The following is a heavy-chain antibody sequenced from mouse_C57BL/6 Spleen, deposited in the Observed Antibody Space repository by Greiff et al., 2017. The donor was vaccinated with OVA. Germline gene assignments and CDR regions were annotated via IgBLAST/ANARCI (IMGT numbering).Heavy chain of an antibody. V-gene: IGHV1-15*01. J-gene: IGHJ2*01. D-gene: IGHD1-1*01. CDR3: TKYYGSSRSFDY. CDR1: GYTFTDYE. CDR2: IDPETGGT. Sequence: VQLVESGAELVRPGASVTLSCKASGYTFTDYEMHWVKQTPVHGLEWIGAIDPETGGTAYNQKFKGKAILTADKSSSTAYMELRSLTSEDSAVYYCTKYYGSSRSFDYWGQGTTLTVSS.